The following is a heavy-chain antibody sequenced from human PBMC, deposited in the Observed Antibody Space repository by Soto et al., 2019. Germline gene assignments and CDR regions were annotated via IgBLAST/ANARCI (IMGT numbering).Heavy chain of an antibody. CDR3: AVVVAATPEDDAFDI. V-gene: IGHV1-69*02. J-gene: IGHJ3*02. CDR2: IIPILGIA. CDR1: VGTFSSYT. D-gene: IGHD2-15*01. Sequence: SVKVSCKASVGTFSSYTISWVRQAPGQGLEWMGRIIPILGIANCAQKFQGRVTITADKSTSTAYMELSSLRSEDTAVYYCAVVVAATPEDDAFDIWGQGTMVTVSS.